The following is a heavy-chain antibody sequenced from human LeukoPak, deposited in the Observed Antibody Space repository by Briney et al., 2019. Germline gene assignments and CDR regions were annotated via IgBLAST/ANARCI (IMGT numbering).Heavy chain of an antibody. CDR2: TFFGGSS. CDR1: GVXIINNY. CDR3: ARGNYFGSGRFDY. Sequence: PSETLSLTCTVSGVXIINNYCHWIRQTPDKGLEWLGYTFFGGSSNYNRSLRSRITTSIHTSRSQYSLELSSVTAADTAVYFCARGNYFGSGRFDYWGQGTRVTVSS. D-gene: IGHD3-10*01. J-gene: IGHJ4*02. V-gene: IGHV4-59*08.